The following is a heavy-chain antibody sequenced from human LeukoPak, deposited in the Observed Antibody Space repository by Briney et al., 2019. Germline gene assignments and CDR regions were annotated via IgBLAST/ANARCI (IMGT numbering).Heavy chain of an antibody. CDR1: GGSISRYY. V-gene: IGHV4-59*01. CDR2: IYYTGTT. Sequence: SETLSLTCTVSGGSISRYYWSWIRQPPGEGLEWIGYIYYTGTTNYNPSLKNRVTMSVDTSKNQFSLKLSSVTTADTAVYYCAKSGIWSGYYTFDYSGQGSLVTVSS. CDR3: AKSGIWSGYYTFDY. D-gene: IGHD3-3*01. J-gene: IGHJ4*02.